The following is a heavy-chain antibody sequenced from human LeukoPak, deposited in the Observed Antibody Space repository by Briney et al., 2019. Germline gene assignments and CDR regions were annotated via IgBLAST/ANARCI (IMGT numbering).Heavy chain of an antibody. J-gene: IGHJ5*02. CDR1: GGSISSYY. V-gene: IGHV4-4*07. D-gene: IGHD6-13*01. Sequence: PSETLSLTCTVSGGSISSYYWSWIRQPAGKGLEWIGRIYTSGSTNYNPSLKSRVTMSVDTSKNQFSLKLSSVTAADTAVYYCARGRRSSSWSRAPPSSWFDPWGQGTLVTVSS. CDR2: IYTSGST. CDR3: ARGRRSSSWSRAPPSSWFDP.